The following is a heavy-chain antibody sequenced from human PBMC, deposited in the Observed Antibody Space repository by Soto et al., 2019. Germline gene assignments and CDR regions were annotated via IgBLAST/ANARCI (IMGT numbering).Heavy chain of an antibody. V-gene: IGHV3-48*01. J-gene: IGHJ5*02. Sequence: GGSLRLSCAASGFTFSSYSMNWVRQAPGKGLEWVSYISSSSSTIYYADSVKGRFTISRDNAKNPLYLQMNSLRAEDTAVYYCARGRQQLDDNWFDPWGQGTLVTVSS. CDR1: GFTFSSYS. CDR3: ARGRQQLDDNWFDP. CDR2: ISSSSSTI. D-gene: IGHD6-13*01.